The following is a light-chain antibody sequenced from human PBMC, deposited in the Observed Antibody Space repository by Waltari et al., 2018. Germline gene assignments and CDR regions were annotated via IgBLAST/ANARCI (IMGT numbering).Light chain of an antibody. Sequence: EIVMTQSPATLSVSPGEGATLSCRASQSVSSNLAWYQQKPGQAPRLLIYGASTRATGIPARFSGSGSGRQFTLTISSLQSEDFAAYYGQQYDNWPPYTCGQGTKLEIK. V-gene: IGKV3D-15*01. J-gene: IGKJ2*01. CDR1: QSVSSN. CDR2: GAS. CDR3: QQYDNWPPYT.